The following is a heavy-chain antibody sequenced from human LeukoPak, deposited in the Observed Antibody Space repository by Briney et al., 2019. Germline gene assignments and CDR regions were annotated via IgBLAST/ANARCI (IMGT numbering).Heavy chain of an antibody. J-gene: IGHJ5*01. Sequence: QPGGSLRLSCAASGFTFSGYWMHWVRQAPGKGLVWVSRINSDGYSITCADSVKGRFTISRDNAKNTLYLQMNSLIAEDTAVYFCTRAGYSSGFDSWGQGTLVTVSS. CDR2: INSDGYSI. D-gene: IGHD6-19*01. V-gene: IGHV3-74*03. CDR3: TRAGYSSGFDS. CDR1: GFTFSGYW.